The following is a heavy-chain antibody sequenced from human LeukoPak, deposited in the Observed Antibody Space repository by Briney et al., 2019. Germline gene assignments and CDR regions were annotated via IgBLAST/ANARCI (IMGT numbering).Heavy chain of an antibody. D-gene: IGHD2-2*01. V-gene: IGHV3-33*01. CDR1: GFTFRSYG. Sequence: GGSLRLSCAASGFTFRSYGMHWVRQAPGKGLEWVAVIWYDGSIKYYADSVKGRFTISRDNSKNTLYLQMNSLRVEDTAVYYCARVRLAYPDFGMDVWGQGTTVTVSS. CDR2: IWYDGSIK. J-gene: IGHJ6*02. CDR3: ARVRLAYPDFGMDV.